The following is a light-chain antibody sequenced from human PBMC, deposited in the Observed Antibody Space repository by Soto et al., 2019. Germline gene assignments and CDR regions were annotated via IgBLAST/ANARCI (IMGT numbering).Light chain of an antibody. CDR1: SSDIGDSNY. Sequence: QSALTQPASVSGSPGQSITISCTGTSSDIGDSNYVSWYQQHPGKAPKLVIYDVSNRPSGVSNRFSGSKSANTASLTISGLHAEDEADYYCSSFRSSSTSDVFGTGTKLTVL. J-gene: IGLJ1*01. V-gene: IGLV2-14*03. CDR2: DVS. CDR3: SSFRSSSTSDV.